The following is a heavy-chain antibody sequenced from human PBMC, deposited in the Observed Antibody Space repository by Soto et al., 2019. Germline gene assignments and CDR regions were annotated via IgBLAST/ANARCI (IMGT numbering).Heavy chain of an antibody. Sequence: ASVKVSCKASGYTFTSYGISWVRQAPGQGLEWMGWISAYNGNTNYAQKLQGRVTMTTDTSTSTAYMELRSLRSDDTAVYYCARDLNIPGNPSITIFGVGPQPYYYYGMDVWGQGTTVTVSS. CDR2: ISAYNGNT. J-gene: IGHJ6*02. V-gene: IGHV1-18*01. CDR3: ARDLNIPGNPSITIFGVGPQPYYYYGMDV. D-gene: IGHD3-3*01. CDR1: GYTFTSYG.